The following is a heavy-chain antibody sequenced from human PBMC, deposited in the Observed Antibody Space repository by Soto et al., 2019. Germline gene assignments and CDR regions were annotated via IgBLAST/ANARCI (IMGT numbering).Heavy chain of an antibody. CDR1: GFTFSSYE. CDR2: ISSSGSTI. D-gene: IGHD2-15*01. J-gene: IGHJ6*02. V-gene: IGHV3-48*03. Sequence: PGGSLRLSCAASGFTFSSYEMNWVRQAPGKGLEWVSYISSSGSTIYYADSVKGRFTISRDNAKNSLYLQMNSLRAEDTAVYYCARQPDCSGGSCYYDYYYGMDVWGQGTTVTVSS. CDR3: ARQPDCSGGSCYYDYYYGMDV.